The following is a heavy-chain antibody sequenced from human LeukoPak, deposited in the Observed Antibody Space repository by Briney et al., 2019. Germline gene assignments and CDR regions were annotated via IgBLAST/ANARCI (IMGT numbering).Heavy chain of an antibody. CDR2: IWYDGSNK. CDR3: ARGPGYFRQHFYY. Sequence: GGSLRLSCAASGFTFSSYGMHWVRQAPGKGLEWVAVIWYDGSNKYYADSVKGRFTISRDNSKNTLYLQMNSLRAEDTAVYYCARGPGYFRQHFYYWGQGTLVTVSS. V-gene: IGHV3-33*01. CDR1: GFTFSSYG. J-gene: IGHJ4*02. D-gene: IGHD5-18*01.